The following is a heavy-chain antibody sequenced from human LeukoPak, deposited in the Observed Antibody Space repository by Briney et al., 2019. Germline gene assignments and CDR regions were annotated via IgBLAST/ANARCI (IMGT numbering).Heavy chain of an antibody. D-gene: IGHD3-10*01. Sequence: GGSLRLSCAASGFAFSNYAMHWVRQAPDKGLEWMAGISYEGNKKYYADFVKGRFTISRDNSKNTLYLQVDSLRPDDTSVYYCARDSRSFNYYVSGSPEYWGQGTLVTVSS. V-gene: IGHV3-30-3*01. CDR3: ARDSRSFNYYVSGSPEY. CDR1: GFAFSNYA. CDR2: ISYEGNKK. J-gene: IGHJ4*02.